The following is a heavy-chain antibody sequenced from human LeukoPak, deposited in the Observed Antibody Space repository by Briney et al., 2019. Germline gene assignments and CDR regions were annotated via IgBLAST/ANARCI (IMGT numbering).Heavy chain of an antibody. D-gene: IGHD3-22*01. Sequence: PSETLSLTCTVSGGSISSYYWSWIRRPPGKGLEWIGYIYYSGSTNYNPPLKSRVTISVDTSKNQFSLKLSSVTAADTAVYYCARDYYDSSGYYFIWFDPWGQGTLVTVSS. V-gene: IGHV4-59*01. CDR1: GGSISSYY. J-gene: IGHJ5*02. CDR3: ARDYYDSSGYYFIWFDP. CDR2: IYYSGST.